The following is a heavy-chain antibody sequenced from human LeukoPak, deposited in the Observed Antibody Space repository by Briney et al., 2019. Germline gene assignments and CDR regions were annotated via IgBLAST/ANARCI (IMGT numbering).Heavy chain of an antibody. CDR2: ISSSSSYI. V-gene: IGHV3-21*01. CDR3: ARDEQVGRFDY. Sequence: GGSLRLSCAASGFTFSSYSMNRVRQAPGKGLEWVSSISSSSSYIYYADSVKGRFTISRDNAKNSLYLQMNSLRAEDTAVYYCARDEQVGRFDYWGQGTLVTVSS. D-gene: IGHD2-2*01. CDR1: GFTFSSYS. J-gene: IGHJ4*02.